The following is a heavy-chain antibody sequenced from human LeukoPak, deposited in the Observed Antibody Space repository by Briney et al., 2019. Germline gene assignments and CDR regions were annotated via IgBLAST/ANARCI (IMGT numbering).Heavy chain of an antibody. D-gene: IGHD5-24*01. CDR2: TYYRSKWYN. Sequence: SQTLSLTCAISGDSVSSNSAAWNWVRQSPSRGLEWLGRTYYRSKWYNDYAVSVKSRITSNPDTSKNQFSLQLNSVTPEDTAVYYCARIVTTIKSDAFDIWGQGTMVTVSS. CDR1: GDSVSSNSAA. CDR3: ARIVTTIKSDAFDI. V-gene: IGHV6-1*01. J-gene: IGHJ3*02.